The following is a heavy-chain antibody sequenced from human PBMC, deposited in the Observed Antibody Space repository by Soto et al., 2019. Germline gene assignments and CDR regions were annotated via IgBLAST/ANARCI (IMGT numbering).Heavy chain of an antibody. CDR2: IYYSGST. J-gene: IGHJ6*02. D-gene: IGHD6-13*01. V-gene: IGHV4-31*03. CDR1: GGSISSGGYY. Sequence: SETLSLTCTVSGGSISSGGYYWSWIRQHPGKGLEWIGYIYYSGSTYYNPSLKSRVTISVDTSKNQFSLKLSPVTAADTAVYYCARVATLGAAAGSYYYYGMDVWGQGTTVTVSS. CDR3: ARVATLGAAAGSYYYYGMDV.